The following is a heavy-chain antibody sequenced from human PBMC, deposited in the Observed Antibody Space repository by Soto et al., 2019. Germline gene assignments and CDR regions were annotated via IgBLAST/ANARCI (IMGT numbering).Heavy chain of an antibody. CDR2: IIPIFGTA. CDR1: GGTFSSYT. Sequence: AVKVSCKASGGTFSSYTISWVRQAPGQGLEWMGGIIPIFGTANYAQKFPGRVTITADKSTSTAYMELSSLRSEDTAVYYCARDSITMIANWFDPWGQGTLVTAPQ. J-gene: IGHJ5*02. CDR3: ARDSITMIANWFDP. D-gene: IGHD3-22*01. V-gene: IGHV1-69*06.